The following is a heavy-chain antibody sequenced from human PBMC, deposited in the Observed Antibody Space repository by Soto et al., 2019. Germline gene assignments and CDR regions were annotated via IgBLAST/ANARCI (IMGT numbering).Heavy chain of an antibody. CDR1: GFSPSTSGMC. D-gene: IGHD6-6*01. CDR2: IDWDDDK. J-gene: IGHJ4*02. CDR3: APTPAARPPSFFDY. V-gene: IGHV2-70*01. Sequence: GPTMVNPTQTLTLTCTFSGFSPSTSGMCVSWIRQPPGKALEWLALIDWDDDKYYSTSLKTRLTISKDTSKNQVVLTMTNIDPVDTATYYCAPTPAARPPSFFDYWGQGTLVTVSS.